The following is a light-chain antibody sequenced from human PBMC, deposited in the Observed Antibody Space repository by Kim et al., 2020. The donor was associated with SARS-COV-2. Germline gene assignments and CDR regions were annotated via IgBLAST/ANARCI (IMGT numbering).Light chain of an antibody. V-gene: IGLV3-19*01. CDR3: NSRVSSGNHLV. CDR1: SLRRSY. Sequence: SSELTQDPAVSVALGRTVRITCPGDSLRRSYASWYQQKPGQAPVLVIYGTNNRPSGIPDRFSGSRFGNPASLTITGAQAAAEAAYYCNSRVSSGNHLVFG. CDR2: GTN. J-gene: IGLJ7*01.